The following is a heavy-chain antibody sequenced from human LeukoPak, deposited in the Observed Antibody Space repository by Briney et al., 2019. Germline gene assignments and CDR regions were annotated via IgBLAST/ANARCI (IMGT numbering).Heavy chain of an antibody. CDR1: GYTFPGYY. Sequence: GASVKVSCKASGYTFPGYYMHWVRQAPGQGLEWMGRINPNSGGTNYAQKFQGRVTMTRHTSISTAYMELSRLRSDDTAVYYCARGGYYDSSGHYGYWGQGTLVTVSS. D-gene: IGHD3-22*01. CDR2: INPNSGGT. CDR3: ARGGYYDSSGHYGY. J-gene: IGHJ4*02. V-gene: IGHV1-2*06.